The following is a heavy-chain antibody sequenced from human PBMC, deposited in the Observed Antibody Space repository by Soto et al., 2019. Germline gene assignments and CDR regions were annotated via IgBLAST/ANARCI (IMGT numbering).Heavy chain of an antibody. CDR3: ARGRWLAPYYYYCGMDV. V-gene: IGHV6-1*01. CDR1: GDSVSSNSAA. J-gene: IGHJ6*02. Sequence: SQTLSLTCAISGDSVSSNSAAWNWIRQSPSRGLEWLGRTYYRSKWYNDYAVSVKSRITINPDTSKNQFSLQLNSVTPEDTAVYYCARGRWLAPYYYYCGMDVWGQGTTVTVSS. D-gene: IGHD6-19*01. CDR2: TYYRSKWYN.